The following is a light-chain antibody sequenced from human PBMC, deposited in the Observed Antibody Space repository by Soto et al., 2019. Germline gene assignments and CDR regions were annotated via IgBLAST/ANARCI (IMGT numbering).Light chain of an antibody. Sequence: EIVLTQSPGTLSLSPGERATLSCRASQSVSSTYLAWYQQTPGQAPRLIIYSASSRATGIPDRFRGSGSATHLTLTISRLEPEDFAVYYCQQYGRSPWTFGQGTKVEIK. CDR2: SAS. V-gene: IGKV3-20*01. CDR3: QQYGRSPWT. J-gene: IGKJ1*01. CDR1: QSVSSTY.